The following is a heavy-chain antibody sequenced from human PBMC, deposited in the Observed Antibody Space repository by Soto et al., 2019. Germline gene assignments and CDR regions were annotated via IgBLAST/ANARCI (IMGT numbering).Heavy chain of an antibody. CDR3: AHVYGGYDNFDY. D-gene: IGHD5-12*01. Sequence: QITLKESGPTLVKPTQTLTLTCTFSGFSLSTSGVGVGWIRQPPGKALEWLALIYWDDDKRYSPSLKSRLTITKDTTKNQVVLTMTNMDPVDTATYYCAHVYGGYDNFDYWGQGTLVTVSS. CDR2: IYWDDDK. CDR1: GFSLSTSGVG. V-gene: IGHV2-5*02. J-gene: IGHJ4*02.